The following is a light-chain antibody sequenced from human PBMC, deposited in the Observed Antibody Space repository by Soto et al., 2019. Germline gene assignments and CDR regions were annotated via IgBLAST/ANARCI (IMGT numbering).Light chain of an antibody. CDR2: EVS. CDR1: STDVGGYNY. V-gene: IGLV2-14*01. Sequence: QSVLTQPASVSGSPGQSITISCTGTSTDVGGYNYVSWYQQHPGKAPKLILFEVSNRFSGSKSGNTASLTICGLQAEDEADYCCSSVTSGSTDVFGTGTKLTVL. CDR3: SSVTSGSTDV. J-gene: IGLJ1*01.